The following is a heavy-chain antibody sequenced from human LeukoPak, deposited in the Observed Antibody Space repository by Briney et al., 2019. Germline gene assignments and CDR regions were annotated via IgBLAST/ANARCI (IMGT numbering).Heavy chain of an antibody. D-gene: IGHD4-17*01. CDR1: GGSISPYY. V-gene: IGHV4-4*07. J-gene: IGHJ3*02. Sequence: SETLSLTCTVSGGSISPYYWSWIRQPAGKGLEWIGRIHSTGSTNYNPSLRGRVTMSVDMSKKQFSLKLTSVTAADTAVYSCARGVGSFGDDPRDALDIWGQGTMVTVSS. CDR2: IHSTGST. CDR3: ARGVGSFGDDPRDALDI.